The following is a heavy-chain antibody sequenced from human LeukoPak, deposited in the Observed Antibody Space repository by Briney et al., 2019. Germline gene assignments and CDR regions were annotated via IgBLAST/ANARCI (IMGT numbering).Heavy chain of an antibody. CDR2: INPSSGST. J-gene: IGHJ4*02. CDR1: GYTFTSYY. V-gene: IGHV1-46*01. CDR3: ARQEQAFDY. D-gene: IGHD6-13*01. Sequence: SVKXSCKASGYTFTSYYMHWVRQAPGQGLEWMGIINPSSGSTTYAQKFQGRVTMTRDTSTSTVYMELSSLRSDDTAVYYCARQEQAFDYWGQGTLVTVSS.